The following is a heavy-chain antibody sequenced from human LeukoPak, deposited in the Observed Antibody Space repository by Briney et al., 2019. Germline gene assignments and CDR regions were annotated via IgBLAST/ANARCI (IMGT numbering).Heavy chain of an antibody. CDR2: INPNSGGT. CDR1: GYTFTGYY. Sequence: GASVKVSCKASGYTFTGYYMHWVRQAPGQGLEWMRWINPNSGGTNYAQKFQGRVTMTRDTSISTAYMELSRLRSDDTAVYYCARDRGSSSSYYYYGMDVWGQGTTVTVSS. D-gene: IGHD6-6*01. J-gene: IGHJ6*02. V-gene: IGHV1-2*02. CDR3: ARDRGSSSSYYYYGMDV.